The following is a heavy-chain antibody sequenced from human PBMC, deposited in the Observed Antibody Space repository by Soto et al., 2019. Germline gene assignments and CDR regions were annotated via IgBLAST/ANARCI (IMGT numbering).Heavy chain of an antibody. CDR1: GHTFTRYH. Sequence: SVKVSCKASGHTFTRYHINWVRQAPGQGLEWMGGIIPIFGTANYAQKFQGRVTITADESTSTAYMELSSLRSEDTAVYYCARGEIRYNPGLSYYGMDVWGQGTTVTVSS. CDR2: IIPIFGTA. J-gene: IGHJ6*02. V-gene: IGHV1-69*13. CDR3: ARGEIRYNPGLSYYGMDV. D-gene: IGHD3-9*01.